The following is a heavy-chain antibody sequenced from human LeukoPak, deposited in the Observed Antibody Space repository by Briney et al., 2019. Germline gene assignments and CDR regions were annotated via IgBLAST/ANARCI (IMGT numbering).Heavy chain of an antibody. CDR1: GFTFSSFG. J-gene: IGHJ4*02. CDR2: IWYDASNK. V-gene: IGHV3-33*01. CDR3: AGGRGFIIEN. D-gene: IGHD2-15*01. Sequence: PGGSLRLSCAASGFTFSSFGMHWVRQAPGKGLEWVAVIWYDASNKYYADSVKGRFTISRDNSKNTLFLQMNSLRGEDTAVYYCAGGRGFIIENWGQGTLVTVSS.